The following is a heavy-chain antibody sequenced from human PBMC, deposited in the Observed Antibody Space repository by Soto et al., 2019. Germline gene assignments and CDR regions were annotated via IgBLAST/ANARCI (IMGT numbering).Heavy chain of an antibody. CDR3: AKDSSDWYYFAY. CDR2: ISGSGGST. D-gene: IGHD6-19*01. CDR1: GFTFSSYA. V-gene: IGHV3-23*01. J-gene: IGHJ4*02. Sequence: GGSLRLSCAASGFTFSSYAMSWVRQAPGKGLEWVSTISGSGGSTYYADSVKGRFTISRDNSKNTLYLQMNSLRAEDTAVYYWAKDSSDWYYFAYWGQGTLVTVSS.